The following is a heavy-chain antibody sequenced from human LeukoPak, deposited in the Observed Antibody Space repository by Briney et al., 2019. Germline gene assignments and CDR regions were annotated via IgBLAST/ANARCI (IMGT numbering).Heavy chain of an antibody. Sequence: GGSLRLSCAASGFTVSSNYMSWVRQAPGKGLEWVSVIYSGGSTYYADSVKGRFTIYRDNSKNTLYLQMNSLRAEDTAVYYCARDGRYYYGSGSYFNGMDVWGQGTTVTVSS. D-gene: IGHD3-10*01. J-gene: IGHJ6*02. CDR1: GFTVSSNY. CDR3: ARDGRYYYGSGSYFNGMDV. V-gene: IGHV3-66*01. CDR2: IYSGGST.